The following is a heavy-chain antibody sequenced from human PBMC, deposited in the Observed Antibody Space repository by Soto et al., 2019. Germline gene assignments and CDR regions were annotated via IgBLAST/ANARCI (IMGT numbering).Heavy chain of an antibody. J-gene: IGHJ5*02. CDR1: GFTFSSYA. CDR2: ISGSGGST. V-gene: IGHV3-23*01. Sequence: GGSLRLSCAASGFTFSSYAMSWVRQAPGKGLEWVSAISGSGGSTYYADSVKGRFTISRDNSKNTLYLQMNSLRAEDTAVYYCAKANGPYCSSTSCYYWFDPWGQGTLVTVS. CDR3: AKANGPYCSSTSCYYWFDP. D-gene: IGHD2-2*01.